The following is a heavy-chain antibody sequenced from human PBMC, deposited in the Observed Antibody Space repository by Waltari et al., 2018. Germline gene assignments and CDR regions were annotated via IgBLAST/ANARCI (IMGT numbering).Heavy chain of an antibody. CDR1: GGSISSGDYY. V-gene: IGHV4-30-4*08. D-gene: IGHD6-19*01. CDR2: IYYSGST. Sequence: QVQLQESGPGLVKPSQTLSLTCTVAGGSISSGDYYCSWIHQPPGKGLEWIGYIYYSGSTYYNPSLKSRVTISVDTSKNQFSLKLSSVTAADTAVYYCALTVAGFYAFDIWGQGTMVTVSS. CDR3: ALTVAGFYAFDI. J-gene: IGHJ3*02.